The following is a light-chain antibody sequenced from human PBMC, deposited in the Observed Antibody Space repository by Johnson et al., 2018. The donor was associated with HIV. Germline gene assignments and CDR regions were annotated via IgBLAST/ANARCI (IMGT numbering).Light chain of an antibody. J-gene: IGLJ1*01. CDR1: SSKIGNKY. Sequence: QSVLTQPPSVSAAPGQKVTISCSGSSSKIGNKYVSWYQQLPGTAPKLLIYDNNKRPSGIPDRFSGSKSGTSATLAITRLQTGDAADYYCGTWDSSLSAYVFGTGTKVTVL. CDR2: DNN. CDR3: GTWDSSLSAYV. V-gene: IGLV1-51*01.